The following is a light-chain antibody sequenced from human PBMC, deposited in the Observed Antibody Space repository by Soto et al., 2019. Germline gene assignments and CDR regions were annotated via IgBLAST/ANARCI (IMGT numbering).Light chain of an antibody. Sequence: DIQMTQSPSSLSASVGDRVTITCQASQNINNYLNWYQQKPGRAPKLLIYDASNLEAGVPSRFRGSGSGTDFTFTISRLQPEDFATYYCQQSYSTPVTFGGGTKVEIK. V-gene: IGKV1-33*01. CDR3: QQSYSTPVT. CDR2: DAS. J-gene: IGKJ4*01. CDR1: QNINNY.